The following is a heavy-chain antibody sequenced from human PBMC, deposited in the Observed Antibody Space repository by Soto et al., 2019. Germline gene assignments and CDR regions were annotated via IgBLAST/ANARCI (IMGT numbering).Heavy chain of an antibody. CDR2: IHHSGSI. J-gene: IGHJ6*02. CDR3: AREDDGGDSLDV. Sequence: VQLQQSGPGLVKPSQTLSLTCTVSGGSISSDYYHWTWIRPSPGEGLEWIRYIHHSGSIFDNPSLESRVTISVDTSKNQFSLHLSAVTAADTAGYFFAREDDGGDSLDVWGQGTTVTVSS. V-gene: IGHV4-30-4*08. CDR1: GGSISSDYYH. D-gene: IGHD2-21*02.